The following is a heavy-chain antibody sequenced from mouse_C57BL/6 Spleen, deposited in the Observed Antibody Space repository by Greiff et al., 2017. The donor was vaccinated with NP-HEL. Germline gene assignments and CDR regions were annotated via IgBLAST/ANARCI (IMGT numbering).Heavy chain of an antibody. CDR1: GYTFTDYY. V-gene: IGHV1-26*01. J-gene: IGHJ3*01. D-gene: IGHD2-1*01. CDR3: ARGPYGNYLFAY. Sequence: EVQLQQSGPELVKPGASVKISCKASGYTFTDYYMNWVKQSHGKSLEWIGDINPNNGGTSYNQKFKGKATLTVDKSSSTAYMELRSLTSEDSAVYYCARGPYGNYLFAYWGQGTLVTVSA. CDR2: INPNNGGT.